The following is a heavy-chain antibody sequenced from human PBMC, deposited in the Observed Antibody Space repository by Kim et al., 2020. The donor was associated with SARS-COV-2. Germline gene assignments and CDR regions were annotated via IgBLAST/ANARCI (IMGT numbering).Heavy chain of an antibody. J-gene: IGHJ4*02. Sequence: ICFANSVKGRFTLARDHAKNSLYLQMNRLSAEDTAVYNCARGRDRAPDYWGQGTLVTVSS. CDR3: ARGRDRAPDY. V-gene: IGHV3-48*03. CDR2: I.